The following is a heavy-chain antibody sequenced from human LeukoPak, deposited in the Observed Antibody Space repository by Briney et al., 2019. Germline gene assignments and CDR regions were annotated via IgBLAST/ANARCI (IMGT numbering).Heavy chain of an antibody. CDR3: SRRYYYNLGSFAFDF. V-gene: IGHV4-34*01. J-gene: IGHJ4*02. D-gene: IGHD3-10*01. CDR2: IHNSGTT. CDR1: GGPFSGYF. Sequence: PSETLSLTCAVSGGPFSGYFWSWIRQSSGKGLEWIGEIHNSGTTNYNPSPNSRGTISEDTSKNQIYLKLSSVTAADTAVVYYSRRYYYNLGSFAFDFWGQGTLVTVSS.